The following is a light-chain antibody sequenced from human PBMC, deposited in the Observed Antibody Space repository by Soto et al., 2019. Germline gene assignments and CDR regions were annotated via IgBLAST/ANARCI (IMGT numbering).Light chain of an antibody. Sequence: ERVLTQSPGPRSLSPWERATLTFRSRQSVSSSYLAWYQQKPGPAPRLLLYGASSSATAIPDRFSCSGSGTDFALTISRLEPEDLEVYYCHQYGSAPLHTFGQGTKLEIK. CDR3: HQYGSAPLHT. V-gene: IGKV3-20*01. CDR1: QSVSSSY. J-gene: IGKJ2*01. CDR2: GAS.